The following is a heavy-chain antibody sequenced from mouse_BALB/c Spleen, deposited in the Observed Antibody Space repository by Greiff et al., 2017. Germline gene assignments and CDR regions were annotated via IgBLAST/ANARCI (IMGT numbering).Heavy chain of an antibody. D-gene: IGHD4-1*01. J-gene: IGHJ2*01. Sequence: EVQLQQSGPGLVKPSQSLSLTCSVTGYSITSGYYWNWIRQFPGNKLEWMGYISYDGSNNYNPSLKNRISITRDTSKNQFFLKLNSVTTEDTATYYCARASNLYYFDYWGQGTTLTVSS. CDR1: GYSITSGYY. V-gene: IGHV3-6*02. CDR2: ISYDGSN. CDR3: ARASNLYYFDY.